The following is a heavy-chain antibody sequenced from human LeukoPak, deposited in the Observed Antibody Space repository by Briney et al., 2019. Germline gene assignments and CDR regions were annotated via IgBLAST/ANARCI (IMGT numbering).Heavy chain of an antibody. CDR1: GFTFSSYW. J-gene: IGHJ4*02. V-gene: IGHV3-7*01. D-gene: IGHD5-18*01. CDR3: ARNKKGDRYTYGHDS. CDR2: IKQDGSEK. Sequence: GGSLRLSCAASGFTFSSYWMSWVRQAPGKGLEWVANIKQDGSEKYYVDSMKGRFTISRDNAKNSLYLQMNSLRAEDTAVYYCARNKKGDRYTYGHDSWGQGTLVTVSS.